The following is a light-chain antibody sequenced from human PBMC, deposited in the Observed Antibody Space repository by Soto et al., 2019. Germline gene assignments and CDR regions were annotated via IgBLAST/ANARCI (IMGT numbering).Light chain of an antibody. CDR3: RPALT. CDR2: GAS. Sequence: VLTQSPATLSLSPGGRAILSCRASQTVSRYYLSWYQKKPGQPTSLLIYGASTQAAGVPDRFSGSESGATFTLTISGLQPEDFADYYCRPALTFGGGTTVE. J-gene: IGKJ4*01. V-gene: IGKV3D-7*01. CDR1: QTVSRYY.